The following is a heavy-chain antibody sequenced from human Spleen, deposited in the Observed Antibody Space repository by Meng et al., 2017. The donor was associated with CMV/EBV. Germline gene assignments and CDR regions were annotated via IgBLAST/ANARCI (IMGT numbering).Heavy chain of an antibody. D-gene: IGHD2-2*01. J-gene: IGHJ4*02. V-gene: IGHV1-18*01. CDR3: ARLPPAVVDY. Sequence: ASVKVSCKASGYTFISYGISWVRQAPGQGLEWMGWISAYSGNTNYAQKLQGRVTMTTDTSTNTAYMELRSLRSDDTAVYYCARLPPAVVDYWGQGTLVTVSS. CDR1: GYTFISYG. CDR2: ISAYSGNT.